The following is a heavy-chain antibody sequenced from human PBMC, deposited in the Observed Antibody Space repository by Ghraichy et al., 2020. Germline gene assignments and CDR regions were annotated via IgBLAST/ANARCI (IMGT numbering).Heavy chain of an antibody. J-gene: IGHJ4*02. CDR2: IKSKTDGGTT. CDR1: GFTFSNAW. Sequence: GGSLRLSCAASGFTFSNAWMNWVHQAPGKGLEWVGRIKSKTDGGTTDYAAPVKGRFTISRDDSKNTLYLQMNSLKTEDTAVYYCTTTVSSGWYSPDYWGQGTLVPFSS. CDR3: TTTVSSGWYSPDY. D-gene: IGHD6-19*01. V-gene: IGHV3-15*07.